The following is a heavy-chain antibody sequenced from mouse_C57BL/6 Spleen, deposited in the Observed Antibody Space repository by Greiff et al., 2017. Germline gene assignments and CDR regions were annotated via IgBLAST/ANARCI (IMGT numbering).Heavy chain of an antibody. V-gene: IGHV1-18*01. CDR2: INPNNGGT. CDR3: AREDGLLDY. Sequence: EVKLQESGPELVKPGASVKIPCKASGYTFTDYNMDWVKQSHGKSLEWIGDINPNNGGTIYNQKFKGKATLTVDKSSSTAYMELRSLTSEDTAVYYCAREDGLLDYWGQGTTLTVSS. J-gene: IGHJ2*01. D-gene: IGHD2-4*01. CDR1: GYTFTDYN.